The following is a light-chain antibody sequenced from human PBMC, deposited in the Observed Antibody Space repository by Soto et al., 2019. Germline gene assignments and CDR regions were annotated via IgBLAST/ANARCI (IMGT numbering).Light chain of an antibody. V-gene: IGKV3-11*01. CDR2: DAS. CDR3: EQRSNGAYT. J-gene: IGKJ2*01. CDR1: QSVSRY. Sequence: EIVLTQSPATQSLAPGERATPSCRSSQSVSRYLAWYQQHPGQAPRLLIYDASSTATGIPARFSRSGSGEDFALTISCVEPEDCAVYYCEQRSNGAYTFGQGTKLEIK.